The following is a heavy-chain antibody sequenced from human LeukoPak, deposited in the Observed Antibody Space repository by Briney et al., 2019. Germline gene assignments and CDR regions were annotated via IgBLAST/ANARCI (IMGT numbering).Heavy chain of an antibody. D-gene: IGHD4-17*01. CDR1: GGSISSYY. V-gene: IGHV4-59*12. CDR2: IYYSGST. CDR3: ARSRFTVTTRYYYYYGMDV. Sequence: PSETLSLTCTVSGGSISSYYWSWIRQPPGKGLEWIGYIYYSGSTNYNPSLKSRVTISVDTSKNQFSLKLSSVTAADTAVYYCARSRFTVTTRYYYYYGMDVWGQGTTVTVSS. J-gene: IGHJ6*02.